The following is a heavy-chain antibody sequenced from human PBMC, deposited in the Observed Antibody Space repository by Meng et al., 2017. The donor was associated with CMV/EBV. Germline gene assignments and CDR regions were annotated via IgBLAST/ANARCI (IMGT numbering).Heavy chain of an antibody. D-gene: IGHD3-22*01. CDR2: ISSSGSSI. V-gene: IGHV3-48*03. J-gene: IGHJ6*02. CDR3: ARGPNYYDSKYYYYGMDV. Sequence: GESLKIPCAASGFTFSSYEMNWVRQAPGKGLEWISYISSSGSSIYYADSVKGRLTFSRDNAKNSLYLQMNSLRGEDKAVYYCARGPNYYDSKYYYYGMDVWGQGTTVTVSS. CDR1: GFTFSSYE.